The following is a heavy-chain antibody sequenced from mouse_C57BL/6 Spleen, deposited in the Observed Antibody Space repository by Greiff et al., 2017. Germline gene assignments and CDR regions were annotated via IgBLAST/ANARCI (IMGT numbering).Heavy chain of an antibody. D-gene: IGHD2-3*01. J-gene: IGHJ4*01. CDR2: ISYDGSN. CDR1: GYSITSGYY. V-gene: IGHV3-6*01. Sequence: EVKLMESGPGLVKPSQSLSLTCSVTGYSITSGYYWNWIRQFPGNKLEWMGYISYDGSNNYNPSLKNRISITRDTSKNQFFLKLNSVTTEDTATYYCARGYDGYYVPYYAMDYWGQGTSVTVSS. CDR3: ARGYDGYYVPYYAMDY.